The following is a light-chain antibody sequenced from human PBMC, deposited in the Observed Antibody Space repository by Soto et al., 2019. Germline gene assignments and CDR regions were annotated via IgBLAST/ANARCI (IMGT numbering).Light chain of an antibody. CDR3: QQYNNWLAWT. Sequence: EIVMTQSPGTLSVSPGERATLSCRASQSVSNKLAWYQQKPGQAPRLLIYGASTRATGMPARFSGSGSGTEFTLTISSLQSEDFAIYYCQQYNNWLAWTFGQGTKVEIK. CDR2: GAS. V-gene: IGKV3-15*01. J-gene: IGKJ1*01. CDR1: QSVSNK.